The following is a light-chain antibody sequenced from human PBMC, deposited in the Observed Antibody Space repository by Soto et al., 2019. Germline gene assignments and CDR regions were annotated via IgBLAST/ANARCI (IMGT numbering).Light chain of an antibody. Sequence: QSVLTQPPSVSAAPGQKVTISCSGSSSNIGSYSVSWYQQLPGSAPKLLIHENNKRTSGIPDRFSGSKSGTSATLGITGLQAGDEADYYCGAWDRSLTGGVFGGGTKLTVL. CDR3: GAWDRSLTGGV. CDR1: SSNIGSYS. V-gene: IGLV1-51*02. CDR2: ENN. J-gene: IGLJ3*02.